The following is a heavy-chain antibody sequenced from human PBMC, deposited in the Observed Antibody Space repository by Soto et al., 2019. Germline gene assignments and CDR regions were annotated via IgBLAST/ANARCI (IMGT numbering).Heavy chain of an antibody. J-gene: IGHJ4*02. CDR2: IIPIFGTA. Sequence: QVQLVQSGAEVKKPGSSVKVSCKASGGTFSSYAISWVRQAPGQGLEWMGGIIPIFGTANYAQKFQGRVTITADESTSTAYMELSSLRSEDTAVYYCARPDGVYCTNGVCYFPLDYWGQGTLVTVSS. CDR1: GGTFSSYA. V-gene: IGHV1-69*01. CDR3: ARPDGVYCTNGVCYFPLDY. D-gene: IGHD2-8*01.